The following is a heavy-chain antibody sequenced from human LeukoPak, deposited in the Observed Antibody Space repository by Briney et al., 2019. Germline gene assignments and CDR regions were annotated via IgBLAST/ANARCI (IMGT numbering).Heavy chain of an antibody. CDR2: IYSGGST. D-gene: IGHD3-3*01. CDR1: GFTVSSNY. Sequence: PGGSLRLSCAASGFTVSSNYMSWVRQAPGKGLEWVSVIYSGGSTYYADSVKGRFTISRDNSKNTLYMQMNSLRAEDTAVYYCAKERYDFWNRGTFDIWGQGTMVTVSS. CDR3: AKERYDFWNRGTFDI. V-gene: IGHV3-53*01. J-gene: IGHJ3*02.